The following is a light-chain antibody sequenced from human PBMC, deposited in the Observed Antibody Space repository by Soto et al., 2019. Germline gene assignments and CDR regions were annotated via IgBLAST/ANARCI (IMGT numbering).Light chain of an antibody. CDR2: ATS. CDR3: QQLSSYPIT. CDR1: QGISSY. Sequence: DIQLTQSPSFLSASVGDRVTVTCRASQGISSYLAWYQQKPGKAPKLLIHATSTLQSGVPSRFSGSGSGTEFTLTISSLQPEDFATYYCQQLSSYPITFGQGTRLENK. V-gene: IGKV1-9*01. J-gene: IGKJ5*01.